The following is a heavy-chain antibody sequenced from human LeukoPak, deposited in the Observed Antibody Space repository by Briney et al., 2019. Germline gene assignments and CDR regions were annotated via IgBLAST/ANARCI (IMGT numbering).Heavy chain of an antibody. J-gene: IGHJ5*02. D-gene: IGHD6-13*01. V-gene: IGHV3-66*01. CDR2: IYSGGDT. CDR1: GFTVSNNY. Sequence: VGSLRLSCAASGFTVSNNYMNWVRQGPGKGLECVSLIYSGGDTSYSDSVKGRFNVSRDHSKTTLYLQMNSLRAEDTAVYYCARDPPAVALNTYAWGQGTLVIVSS. CDR3: ARDPPAVALNTYA.